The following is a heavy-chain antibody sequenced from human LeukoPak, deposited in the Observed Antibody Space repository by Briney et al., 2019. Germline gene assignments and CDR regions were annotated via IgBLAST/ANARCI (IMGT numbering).Heavy chain of an antibody. CDR2: IIPILGIA. CDR1: GGTFSSYT. J-gene: IGHJ4*02. D-gene: IGHD3-16*01. Sequence: VASVNVSCKASGGTFSSYTISWVRHAPGQGLEWMGRIIPILGIANYAQKFQGRVTITADKSTSTAYMELSSLRSEDTAVYYCARDVWGRDYFDYWGQGTLVTVSS. CDR3: ARDVWGRDYFDY. V-gene: IGHV1-69*04.